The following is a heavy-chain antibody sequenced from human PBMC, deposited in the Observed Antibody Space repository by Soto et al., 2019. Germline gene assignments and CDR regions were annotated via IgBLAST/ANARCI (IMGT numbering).Heavy chain of an antibody. CDR1: VFPFSSSV. CDR3: AKDSNKYSSSLRGRYFDY. J-gene: IGHJ4*02. Sequence: GGSLRLSCAASVFPFSSSVMVWVRQAPGNGLEWVSGISGGGSNTFYADYVKGRFTIYRDNSKNTLLLQMNSLGAEDTAVYYCAKDSNKYSSSLRGRYFDYWGQGIGVTVSS. V-gene: IGHV3-23*01. D-gene: IGHD4-4*01. CDR2: ISGGGSNT.